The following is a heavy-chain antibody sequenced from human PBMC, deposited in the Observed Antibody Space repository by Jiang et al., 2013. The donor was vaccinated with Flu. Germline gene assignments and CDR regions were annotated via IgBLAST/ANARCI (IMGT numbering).Heavy chain of an antibody. Sequence: GSGLVKPSGTLSLTCAVSGGSMNNNNWWSWVRQPPGKRLEWIGSIYYSGSTYYNPSTYYNPSLKSRVTISVDTSNNQFSLKLDSVTAADTAVYYCARHLEWLGFHWGQGTLVTVSS. V-gene: IGHV4-39*01. CDR1: GGSMNNNNW. CDR3: ARHLEWLGFH. D-gene: IGHD3-3*01. CDR2: IYYSGST. J-gene: IGHJ4*02.